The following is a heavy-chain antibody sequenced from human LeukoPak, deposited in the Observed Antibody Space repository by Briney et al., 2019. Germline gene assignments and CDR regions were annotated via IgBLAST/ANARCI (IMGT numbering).Heavy chain of an antibody. Sequence: SETLSLTCTVSGGSISSGGYYWSWIRQHPGKGLGWIGYIYYSGSTYYNPSLKSRVTISVDTSKNQFSLKLSSVTAADTAVYYCARDAIIGARYYYDSSGPGTEYYFDYWGQGTLVTVSS. J-gene: IGHJ4*02. D-gene: IGHD3-22*01. V-gene: IGHV4-31*03. CDR2: IYYSGST. CDR1: GGSISSGGYY. CDR3: ARDAIIGARYYYDSSGPGTEYYFDY.